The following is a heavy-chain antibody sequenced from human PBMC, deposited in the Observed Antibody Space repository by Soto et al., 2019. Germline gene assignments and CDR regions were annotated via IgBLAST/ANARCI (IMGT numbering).Heavy chain of an antibody. CDR2: IIPIFGTA. D-gene: IGHD3-22*01. CDR3: ARGHGSSGYYLAEYFQH. V-gene: IGHV1-69*01. Sequence: QVQLVQSGAEVKKPGSSVKVSCKASGGTFSSYAISWVRQAPGQGLEWMGGIIPIFGTANYAQKFQGRVTITADESTSTAYRELSSLRSEDTAVYYCARGHGSSGYYLAEYFQHWGQGTLVTVSS. CDR1: GGTFSSYA. J-gene: IGHJ1*01.